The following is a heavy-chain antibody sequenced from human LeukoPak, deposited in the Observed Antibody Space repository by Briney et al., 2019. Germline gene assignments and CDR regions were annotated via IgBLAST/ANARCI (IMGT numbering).Heavy chain of an antibody. D-gene: IGHD3-22*01. CDR2: ISWNSGSI. CDR1: GFTFDDYA. CDR3: AKVTHYYDSSGYYYHRAFDI. J-gene: IGHJ3*02. V-gene: IGHV3-9*01. Sequence: GGSLRLSCAASGFTFDDYAMHWVRQAPGKGLEWVSGISWNSGSIGYADSVKGRFTISRDNAKNSLYLQMNSLRAEDTALHYCAKVTHYYDSSGYYYHRAFDIWGQGTMVTVSS.